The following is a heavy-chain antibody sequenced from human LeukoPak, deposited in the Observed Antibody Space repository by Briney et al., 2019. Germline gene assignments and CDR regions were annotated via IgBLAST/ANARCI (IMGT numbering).Heavy chain of an antibody. CDR1: GFTFSSYG. Sequence: PGGSLRLSCAASGFTFSSYGMHWVRQAPGKGLEWVAVISYDGTKKYYADSVKGRFTISRDKSKNTLFLQMNSLRAEDTAVYYCARDSSGYLSFDYWGQGALVTVSS. V-gene: IGHV3-30*03. J-gene: IGHJ4*02. D-gene: IGHD2-15*01. CDR3: ARDSSGYLSFDY. CDR2: ISYDGTKK.